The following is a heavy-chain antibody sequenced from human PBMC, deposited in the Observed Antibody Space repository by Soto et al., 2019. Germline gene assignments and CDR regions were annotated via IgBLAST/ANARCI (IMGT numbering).Heavy chain of an antibody. V-gene: IGHV3-23*01. Sequence: PGGSLRLSCVASGLTLSNHAMTWVRQAPGKGLEWVSSVSENGAVTYYADSVKGRFTISRDNSKNTLYLQPNNLRAEDTAVYYCVPGSSGTRGEDSWGPGGLVTVSS. D-gene: IGHD3-10*01. CDR2: VSENGAVT. CDR3: VPGSSGTRGEDS. CDR1: GLTLSNHA. J-gene: IGHJ4*02.